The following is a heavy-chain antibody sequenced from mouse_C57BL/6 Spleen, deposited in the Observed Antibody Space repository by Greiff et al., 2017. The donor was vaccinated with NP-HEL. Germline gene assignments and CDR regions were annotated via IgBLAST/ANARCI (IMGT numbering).Heavy chain of an antibody. D-gene: IGHD1-1*01. V-gene: IGHV1-76*01. CDR2: IYPGSGNT. CDR1: GYTFTDYY. J-gene: IGHJ4*01. Sequence: QVQLQQSGAELVRPGASVKLSCKASGYTFTDYYINWVKQRPGQGLEWIARIYPGSGNTYYNEKFKGKATLTAEKSSSTAYMQLSSLTSEDSAVYFCARLNATGAMDYWGQGTSVTVSS. CDR3: ARLNATGAMDY.